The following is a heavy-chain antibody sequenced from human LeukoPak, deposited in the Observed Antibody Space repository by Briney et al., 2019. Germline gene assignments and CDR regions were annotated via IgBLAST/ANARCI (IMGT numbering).Heavy chain of an antibody. CDR2: FYDSGNT. V-gene: IGHV4-38-2*02. CDR3: ARGIRRNWFDP. D-gene: IGHD5-18*01. Sequence: SETLSLTCTVSGYSISSGYYWGWIRQPPGKGLEWIGSFYDSGNTYYNPSLKSRVTISVDTSKNQFSLKLSSVTAADTAVYYCARGIRRNWFDPWGQGTLVTVSS. CDR1: GYSISSGYY. J-gene: IGHJ5*02.